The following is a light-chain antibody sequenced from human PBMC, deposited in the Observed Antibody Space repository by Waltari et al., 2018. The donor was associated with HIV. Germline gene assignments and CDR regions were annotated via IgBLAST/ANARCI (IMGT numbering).Light chain of an antibody. CDR2: DDS. Sequence: SYVLTQPSSVSVAPGQTARITCGGNTIGSKSVHWYQQKPGQAPVLVVYDDSDRPSGIPERFAGSNSWNTATLTISRVEAGDEAYYYCQVWDSSGVVFGEGTKLTVL. J-gene: IGLJ2*01. CDR1: TIGSKS. CDR3: QVWDSSGVV. V-gene: IGLV3-21*02.